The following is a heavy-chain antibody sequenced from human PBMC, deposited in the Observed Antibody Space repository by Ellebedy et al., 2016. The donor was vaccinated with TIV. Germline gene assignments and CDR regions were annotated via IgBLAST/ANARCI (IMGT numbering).Heavy chain of an antibody. J-gene: IGHJ4*02. Sequence: GGSLRLXCAVFRGSFSGYQWSWVRQAPGKGLQWVSGISATGSSTYYADSVRGRFTISRDNSKSTLYLQMNSLRAEDTAVYYCAKDVLPDYGSGIFYPSDYWGQGTLVTVSS. CDR3: AKDVLPDYGSGIFYPSDY. CDR2: ISATGSST. V-gene: IGHV3-23*01. CDR1: RGSFSGYQ. D-gene: IGHD3-10*01.